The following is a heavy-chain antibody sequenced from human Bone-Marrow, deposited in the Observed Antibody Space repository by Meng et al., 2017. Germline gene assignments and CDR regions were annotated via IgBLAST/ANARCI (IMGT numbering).Heavy chain of an antibody. D-gene: IGHD3-22*01. CDR3: ARGGGKWLIKNPDY. J-gene: IGHJ4*03. V-gene: IGHV3-30*04. Sequence: GESLKISCAASGFTFSSYAMHWVRQAPGKGLEWVAVISYDGSNKYYADSVKGRFTISRDNSKNTLYLQMNSLRAEDTAVYYCARGGGKWLIKNPDYWGQGTMVTVSS. CDR2: ISYDGSNK. CDR1: GFTFSSYA.